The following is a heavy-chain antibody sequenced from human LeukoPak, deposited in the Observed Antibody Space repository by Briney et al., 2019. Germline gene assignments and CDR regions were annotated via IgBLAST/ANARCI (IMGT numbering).Heavy chain of an antibody. CDR3: AKDLTRWLQFDAFDI. V-gene: IGHV3-30-3*01. CDR1: GFTFSSYA. J-gene: IGHJ3*02. CDR2: ISYDGSNK. D-gene: IGHD5-24*01. Sequence: GRSLRLSCAASGFTFSSYAMHWVRQAPGKGLEWVAVISYDGSNKYYADSVKGRFTISRDNSKNTLYLQMNSLRAEDTAVYYCAKDLTRWLQFDAFDIWGQGTMVTVSS.